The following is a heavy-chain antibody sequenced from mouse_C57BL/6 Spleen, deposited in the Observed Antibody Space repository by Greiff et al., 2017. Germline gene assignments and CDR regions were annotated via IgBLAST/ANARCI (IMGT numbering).Heavy chain of an antibody. CDR2: INPNNGGT. V-gene: IGHV1-18*01. Sequence: EVQLQQSGPELVKPGASVKIPCKASGYTFTDYNMDWVKQSHGKSLEWIGDINPNNGGTIYNQKFKGKATLTVDKSSSTAYMEIRSLTSEDTAVYYCARREHQGDAMDYWGQGTSVTVSS. CDR1: GYTFTDYN. CDR3: ARREHQGDAMDY. J-gene: IGHJ4*01.